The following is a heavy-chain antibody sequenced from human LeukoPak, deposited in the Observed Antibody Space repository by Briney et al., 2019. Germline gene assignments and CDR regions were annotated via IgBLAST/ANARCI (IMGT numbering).Heavy chain of an antibody. CDR3: ARVAYGDLYYFDY. CDR1: GGSFSGYY. Sequence: SETLSLTCAVYGGSFSGYYWSWIRQPPGKGLEWIGEINHSGSTNYHPSLKSRVTISVDTSKNQFTLKLSSVTAADTAVYYCARVAYGDLYYFDYWGQGTLVTVSS. D-gene: IGHD4-17*01. V-gene: IGHV4-34*01. J-gene: IGHJ4*02. CDR2: INHSGST.